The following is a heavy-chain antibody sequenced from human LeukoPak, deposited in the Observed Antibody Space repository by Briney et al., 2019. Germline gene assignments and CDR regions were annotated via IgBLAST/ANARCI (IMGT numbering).Heavy chain of an antibody. Sequence: SVKVSCKASGGTFSSYAISWVRQAPGQGLEWMGGIIPIFGTANYAQKFQGRVTITADESTSTAYMELSSLRSEDTAVYYCARRDTTVVTHKDYYYMDVWGKGTTVTISS. V-gene: IGHV1-69*13. CDR1: GGTFSSYA. D-gene: IGHD4-23*01. J-gene: IGHJ6*03. CDR2: IIPIFGTA. CDR3: ARRDTTVVTHKDYYYMDV.